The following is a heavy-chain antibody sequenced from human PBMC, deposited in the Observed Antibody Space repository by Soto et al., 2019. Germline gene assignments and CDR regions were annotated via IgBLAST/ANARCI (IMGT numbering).Heavy chain of an antibody. J-gene: IGHJ4*02. D-gene: IGHD6-6*01. CDR1: GASITHYY. V-gene: IGHV4-59*01. CDR2: VSSTGST. Sequence: PSETLSRTCTVSGASITHYYWNWIRQCPGKGLEWIVSVSSTGSTVYNPSLTSRVTVSLDTSKNQFSLTLNSVTAADTAVYYCARGGGSPYHNHEFYFWGKGTLVTVSS. CDR3: ARGGGSPYHNHEFYF.